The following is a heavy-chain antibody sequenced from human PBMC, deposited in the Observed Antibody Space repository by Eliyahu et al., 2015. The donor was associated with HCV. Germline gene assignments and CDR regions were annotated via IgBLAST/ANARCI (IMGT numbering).Heavy chain of an antibody. V-gene: IGHV4-59*01. Sequence: QVQLQESGPGLVKPSETLSLTCTVSGGSISSYYWSWIRQPPGKGLEWIGYIYYSGSTKYHPPLKSRVTISVDTSKNQFSLKLSSVTAADTAVYYCAREGGWLLPQRYFDYWGQGTLVTVSS. CDR2: IYYSGST. D-gene: IGHD3-22*01. CDR3: AREGGWLLPQRYFDY. J-gene: IGHJ4*02. CDR1: GGSISSYY.